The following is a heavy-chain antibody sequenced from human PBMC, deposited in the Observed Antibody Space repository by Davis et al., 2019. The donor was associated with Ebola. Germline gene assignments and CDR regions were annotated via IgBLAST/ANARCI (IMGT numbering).Heavy chain of an antibody. CDR1: GFPFSSYW. CDR3: ARGSRYWYFDL. CDR2: FSSSSSYT. J-gene: IGHJ2*01. Sequence: GSLKISCAASGFPFSSYWMNWVRQAPGKGLEWVSYFSSSSSYTNNADSVKGRFTISRDNAKNSLYLQMNSLRAEDTAVYYCARGSRYWYFDLWGRGTLVTVSS. V-gene: IGHV3-21*01.